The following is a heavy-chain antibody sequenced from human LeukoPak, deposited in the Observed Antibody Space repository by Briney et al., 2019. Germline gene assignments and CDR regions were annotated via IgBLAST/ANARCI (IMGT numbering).Heavy chain of an antibody. D-gene: IGHD6-13*01. CDR2: ITSRSSYI. CDR3: SRGRATSSWVYYYMDV. Sequence: GGSLRLSCAVSGFTFSTYSMNWVRQAPGKGLEWVSPITSRSSYICYADSVRGRFTISRDDARNSLYLQMNSLRAEDTAVYYCSRGRATSSWVYYYMDVWGKGTTVTVSS. CDR1: GFTFSTYS. V-gene: IGHV3-21*01. J-gene: IGHJ6*03.